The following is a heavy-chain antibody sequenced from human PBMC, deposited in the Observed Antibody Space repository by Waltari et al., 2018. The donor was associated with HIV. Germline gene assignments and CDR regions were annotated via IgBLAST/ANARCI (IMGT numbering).Heavy chain of an antibody. J-gene: IGHJ6*02. D-gene: IGHD6-13*01. CDR2: IYSGGST. Sequence: EVQLVESGGGLVQPGGSLRLSCAASGFTVSSNYMSWVRQAPGKGLGLVSVIYSGGSTYYADSVKGRFTISRDNSKNTLYLQMNSLRAEDTAVYYCARDSAADGMDVWGQGTTVTVSS. CDR3: ARDSAADGMDV. CDR1: GFTVSSNY. V-gene: IGHV3-66*01.